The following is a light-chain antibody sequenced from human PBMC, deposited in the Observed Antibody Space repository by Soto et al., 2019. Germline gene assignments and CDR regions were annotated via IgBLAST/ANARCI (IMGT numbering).Light chain of an antibody. CDR2: DAS. CDR1: QSVSSY. Sequence: EIVLTQSPATLPLSPGERATLSCRASQSVSSYLVWYQQKPGQAPRLLIYDASNRATGIPARFSGSGSGTDFTLTISSLEPEDFAVYYCQQRSNWPPLTFGGGTKVEIK. V-gene: IGKV3-11*01. CDR3: QQRSNWPPLT. J-gene: IGKJ4*01.